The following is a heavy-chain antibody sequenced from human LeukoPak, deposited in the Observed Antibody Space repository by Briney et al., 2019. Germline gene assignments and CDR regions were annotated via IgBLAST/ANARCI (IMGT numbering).Heavy chain of an antibody. CDR1: GFTFSSYG. Sequence: HPGRSLRLSCAASGFTFSSYGMHWVRQAPGKGLEWVAVIAYDGSNKNYADSVKGRFTISRDNTKKSLYLQLNSLRPEDSAVYYCARPRGCGSARCNNFDYWGQGTLVTVSS. D-gene: IGHD2-2*01. V-gene: IGHV3-30*03. CDR3: ARPRGCGSARCNNFDY. J-gene: IGHJ4*02. CDR2: IAYDGSNK.